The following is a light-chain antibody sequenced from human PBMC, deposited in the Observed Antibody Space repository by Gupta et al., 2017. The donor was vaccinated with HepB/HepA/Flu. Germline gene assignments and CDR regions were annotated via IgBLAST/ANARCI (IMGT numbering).Light chain of an antibody. CDR2: GAS. CDR3: QQYNIWPLA. CDR1: QLVNTH. Sequence: IVMTQSPATLSVSPGERAPLSCSASQLVNTHLAWYQQKPGQAPRLLIYGASTRATGIPARFSGSGSGTEFTLTISSLQSEDFAVYYCQQYNIWPLAFGGGTNVEIK. J-gene: IGKJ4*01. V-gene: IGKV3-15*01.